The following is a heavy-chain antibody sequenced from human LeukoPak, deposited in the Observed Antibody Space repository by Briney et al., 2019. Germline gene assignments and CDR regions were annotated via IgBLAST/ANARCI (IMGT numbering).Heavy chain of an antibody. J-gene: IGHJ4*02. D-gene: IGHD2-2*01. CDR3: AKGRCSSTSCFVDY. CDR2: SSGSGGST. CDR1: GFTFSSYA. V-gene: IGHV3-23*01. Sequence: GGSLRLSCAAPGFTFSSYAMSWVRQAPGKGLEWVSTSSGSGGSTYYADSVQGRFTVSKDNTKNTLYLQMSSLRAEDTSVYYCAKGRCSSTSCFVDYWGQGTLVTVSS.